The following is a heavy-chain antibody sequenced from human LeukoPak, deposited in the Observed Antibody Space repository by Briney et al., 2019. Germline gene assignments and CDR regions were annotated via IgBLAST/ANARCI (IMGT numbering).Heavy chain of an antibody. CDR3: AKDPEF. CDR2: ISESGDVT. V-gene: IGHV3-23*01. CDR1: GFTFNSQA. J-gene: IGHJ4*02. D-gene: IGHD3-10*01. Sequence: GGSLRLSCVVSGFTFNSQAMSWVRQAPGKGLEWIAGISESGDVTFHVDSVKGRFTISRDNSRNTLFLQMDSLRVEDTAVYYCAKDPEFWGQGTLVTVSS.